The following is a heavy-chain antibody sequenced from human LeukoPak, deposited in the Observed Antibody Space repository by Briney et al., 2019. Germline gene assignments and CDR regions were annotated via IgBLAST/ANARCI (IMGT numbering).Heavy chain of an antibody. J-gene: IGHJ4*02. CDR1: GFTFSSYA. V-gene: IGHV3-23*01. CDR2: ISASGGST. D-gene: IGHD2-2*01. CDR3: AKGLVPAAIRVVDY. Sequence: PGGSLRLSCAASGFTFSSYAMSWVRQAPGKGLEWVSAISASGGSTYYADSAKGRFTISRDNSQNTLYLQVNSLRAEDTAVYYCAKGLVPAAIRVVDYWGQGTLVTVSS.